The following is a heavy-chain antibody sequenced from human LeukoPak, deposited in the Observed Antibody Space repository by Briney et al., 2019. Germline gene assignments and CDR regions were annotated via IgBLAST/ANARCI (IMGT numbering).Heavy chain of an antibody. CDR2: ISYDGSNK. D-gene: IGHD2-15*01. Sequence: GSLRLSCAAPGFTFSSFAMHWVRQAPGKGLEWVPAISYDGSNKHYADSVKGRFTISRDNSKNTLYLEMNSLRAEDTAMYYCARGCRGGSCTIFDFWGQGTLVTVSS. J-gene: IGHJ4*02. V-gene: IGHV3-30-3*01. CDR3: ARGCRGGSCTIFDF. CDR1: GFTFSSFA.